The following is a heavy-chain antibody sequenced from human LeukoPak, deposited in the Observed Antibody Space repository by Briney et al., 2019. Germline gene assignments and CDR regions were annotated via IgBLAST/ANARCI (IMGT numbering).Heavy chain of an antibody. CDR3: ARQADVPSAIGYIDY. CDR2: INHSGST. V-gene: IGHV4-34*01. CDR1: GGSFSGYY. J-gene: IGHJ4*02. D-gene: IGHD2-2*01. Sequence: SETLSLTCAVYGGSFSGYYWSWIRQPPGKGLEWIGEINHSGSTNYNPSLKSRVTISVDTSKNQFSLKLSSVTAADTAVYYCARQADVPSAIGYIDYWGQGTLVTVSS.